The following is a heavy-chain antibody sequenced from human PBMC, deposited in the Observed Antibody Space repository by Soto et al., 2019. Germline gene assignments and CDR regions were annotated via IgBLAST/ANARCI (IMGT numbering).Heavy chain of an antibody. Sequence: QVLLVQSGAEMKKPGSSVKVSCKASGGSFSTSSINWVRQAPGQRPEWMANILPIFGTADYAQKFQGRVTITADKSMNTANMELRSLLSKDTAVYYCATGHDFGGSSDPYDIWCQGTVVTVSS. J-gene: IGHJ3*02. V-gene: IGHV1-69*14. CDR2: ILPIFGTA. D-gene: IGHD2-15*01. CDR1: GGSFSTSS. CDR3: ATGHDFGGSSDPYDI.